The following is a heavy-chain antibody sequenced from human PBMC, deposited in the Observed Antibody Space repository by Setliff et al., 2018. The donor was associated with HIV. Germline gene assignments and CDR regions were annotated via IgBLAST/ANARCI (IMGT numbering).Heavy chain of an antibody. CDR2: TNEDGSEK. V-gene: IGHV3-7*03. J-gene: IGHJ5*02. CDR3: AKDHLVVVPADNDWFDP. CDR1: GFTFSSYS. D-gene: IGHD2-2*01. Sequence: PGGSLRLSCAASGFTFSSYSMHWVRQAPGKGLEFVANTNEDGSEKYHADSVQGRFTISRDNSKNTLYLQMNSLRAEDTAVYYCAKDHLVVVPADNDWFDPWGQGTLVTVSS.